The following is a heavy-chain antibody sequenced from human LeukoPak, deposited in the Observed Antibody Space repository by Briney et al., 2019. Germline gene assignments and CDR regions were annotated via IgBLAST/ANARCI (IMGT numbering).Heavy chain of an antibody. D-gene: IGHD2-2*01. Sequence: SETLSLTCTVSGYSISSGHYWGWIRQPPGKGLEWIGSIYNGGSTYYNPPLKNRVTISKDPSKNQFSLNLNSVTAADTAVYYCAKGIVPAAVGGDWGQGILVTVSS. CDR2: IYNGGST. CDR1: GYSISSGHY. V-gene: IGHV4-38-2*02. J-gene: IGHJ4*02. CDR3: AKGIVPAAVGGD.